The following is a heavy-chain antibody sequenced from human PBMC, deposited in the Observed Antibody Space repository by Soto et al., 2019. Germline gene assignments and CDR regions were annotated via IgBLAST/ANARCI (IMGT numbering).Heavy chain of an antibody. J-gene: IGHJ6*03. CDR1: GGSFSGYY. Sequence: QVQLQQWGAGLLKPSETLSLTCAVYGGSFSGYYWSWIRQPPGKGVEWIGEINHSGSTNYNPSLKSRITISVDTSKNQFSLKLSFVTAADTAVYYCASRTKGYCSSTSCYAYYYYYMYGWGKGTTVTVSS. CDR3: ASRTKGYCSSTSCYAYYYYYMYG. V-gene: IGHV4-34*01. D-gene: IGHD2-2*01. CDR2: INHSGST.